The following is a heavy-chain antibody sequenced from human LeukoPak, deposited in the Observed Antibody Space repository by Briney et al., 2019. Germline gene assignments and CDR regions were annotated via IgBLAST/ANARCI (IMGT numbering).Heavy chain of an antibody. CDR1: GFTFSSYS. D-gene: IGHD2-15*01. CDR2: ISSSSSYI. CDR3: AREGYCSGGSCYPDY. Sequence: GGSLRLSCAASGFTFSSYSMNWVRQAPGKGLEWVSSISSSSSYIYYADSVRGRFTISRDNAKNSLYLQMNSLRAEDTAVYYCAREGYCSGGSCYPDYWGRGTLVTVSS. V-gene: IGHV3-21*01. J-gene: IGHJ4*02.